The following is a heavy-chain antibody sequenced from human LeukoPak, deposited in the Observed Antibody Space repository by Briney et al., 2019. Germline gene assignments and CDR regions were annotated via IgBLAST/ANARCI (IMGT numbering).Heavy chain of an antibody. D-gene: IGHD6-13*01. CDR2: ISSNSSYI. Sequence: GGSLRLSCAASGFTFSSYSMNWVRQAPGQGLEWVSSISSNSSYIYYADSVKGRFTISRDNAKNSLYLQMNSLRAEDTAVYYCARSEGQQLVGSFDYWGQGTLVTVSS. CDR1: GFTFSSYS. V-gene: IGHV3-21*01. CDR3: ARSEGQQLVGSFDY. J-gene: IGHJ4*02.